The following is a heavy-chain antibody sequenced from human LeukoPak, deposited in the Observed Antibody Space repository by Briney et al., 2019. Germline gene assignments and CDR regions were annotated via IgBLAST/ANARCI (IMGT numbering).Heavy chain of an antibody. D-gene: IGHD5-24*01. V-gene: IGHV3-23*01. CDR1: GFTFSSYA. CDR3: AKGRDGYTAFDY. Sequence: GGSLRLSCAASGFTFSSYAMSWVRQAPGKGLEWVSTISGSGGSTYYADSVKGRFTISRDNFKNTLYLQMNSLRAEDTAVYYCAKGRDGYTAFDYWGQGTLATVSS. CDR2: ISGSGGST. J-gene: IGHJ4*02.